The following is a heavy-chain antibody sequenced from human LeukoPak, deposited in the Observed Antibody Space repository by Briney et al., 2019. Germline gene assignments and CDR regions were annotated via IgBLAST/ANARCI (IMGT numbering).Heavy chain of an antibody. CDR3: ARDLWELQSAFDL. D-gene: IGHD1-26*01. V-gene: IGHV4-61*01. J-gene: IGHJ3*01. Sequence: PSETLSLTCIVSGGSVSTGTYYWSWIRQPPGKGLEWIAYIYYSGSTNYNPSLMSRVTISVDTSKNQFSLKLRSVTAADTAVYYCARDLWELQSAFDLWGQGTLVTVSS. CDR1: GGSVSTGTYY. CDR2: IYYSGST.